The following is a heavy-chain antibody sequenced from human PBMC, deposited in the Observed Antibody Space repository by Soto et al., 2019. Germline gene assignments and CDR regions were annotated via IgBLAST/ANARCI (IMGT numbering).Heavy chain of an antibody. Sequence: GGSLRLSCAASGFTFSSYGVHWVRQAPGKGLEWVAFIVYDGSNKNYADSVKGRFTISRDNSKNTLYLQMNSLRAEDTAVYYCARGHYVYWGQGTLVTVSS. V-gene: IGHV3-30*03. J-gene: IGHJ4*02. CDR2: IVYDGSNK. CDR3: ARGHYVY. CDR1: GFTFSSYG.